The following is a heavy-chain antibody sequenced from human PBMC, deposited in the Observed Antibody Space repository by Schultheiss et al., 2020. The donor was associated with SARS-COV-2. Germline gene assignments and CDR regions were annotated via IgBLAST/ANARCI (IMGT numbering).Heavy chain of an antibody. CDR3: ARGGYSSSPGFDY. J-gene: IGHJ4*02. V-gene: IGHV1-69*04. D-gene: IGHD6-13*01. CDR1: GGTFSSYA. CDR2: IIPILGIA. Sequence: SVKVSCKASGGTFSSYAISWVRQAPGQGLEWMGRIIPILGIANYAQKFQGRVTITADKSTSTAYMELSSLRSEDTAVYYCARGGYSSSPGFDYWGQGTLVTVSS.